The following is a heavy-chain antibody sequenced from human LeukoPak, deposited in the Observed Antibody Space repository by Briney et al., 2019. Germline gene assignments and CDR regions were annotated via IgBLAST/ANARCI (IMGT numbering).Heavy chain of an antibody. CDR3: TTDSSYRITMVRGVIIKMKDLDY. D-gene: IGHD3-10*01. CDR1: GLTFSNAW. CDR2: IKSKTDGGTT. Sequence: GGSLRLSCAPCGLTFSNAWMSWVRQAPGKGLEWVGRIKSKTDGGTTDYAAPVKGRFTISRDDSKNTLYLQMNSLKTEDTAVYYCTTDSSYRITMVRGVIIKMKDLDYWGQGTLVTVSS. J-gene: IGHJ4*02. V-gene: IGHV3-15*01.